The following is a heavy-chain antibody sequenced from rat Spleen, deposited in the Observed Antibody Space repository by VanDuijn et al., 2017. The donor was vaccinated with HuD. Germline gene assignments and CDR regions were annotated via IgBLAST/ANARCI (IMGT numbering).Heavy chain of an antibody. V-gene: IGHV3-3*01. CDR2: INSAGST. CDR1: SYSITSSYG. Sequence: EVQLQESGPGLVKPSQSLSLTCSVTSYSITSSYGWNWIRKFPGNKLEWMGYINSAGSTNYNPSLKSRISITRDTSKNQCFLQVNSVTAEDTATYYCARDNNYKAYWGQGVMVTVSS. CDR3: ARDNNYKAY. D-gene: IGHD1-10*01. J-gene: IGHJ2*01.